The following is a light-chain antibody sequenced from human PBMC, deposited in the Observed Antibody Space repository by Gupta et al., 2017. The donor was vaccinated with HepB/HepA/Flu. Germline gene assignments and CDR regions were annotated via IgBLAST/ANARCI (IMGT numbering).Light chain of an antibody. V-gene: IGLV7-46*01. Sequence: QAVLTQGPSLTVSPGGTVTLTCGSTIGAVTSGHFPYWLQQKPGQAPRTLIYNTNYRHSWTPARFSGSLFGGKAALTLSGAQPEDEADYYCLLSYGDTRAFGGGTKLTVL. J-gene: IGLJ3*02. CDR1: IGAVTSGHF. CDR2: NTN. CDR3: LLSYGDTRA.